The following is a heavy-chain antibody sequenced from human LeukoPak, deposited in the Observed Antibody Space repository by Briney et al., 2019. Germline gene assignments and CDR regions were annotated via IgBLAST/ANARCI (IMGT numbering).Heavy chain of an antibody. CDR1: EFTFSSYN. V-gene: IGHV3-48*01. CDR2: ISLSSTSI. CDR3: AREPTYSSSWYTTCDY. J-gene: IGHJ4*02. Sequence: GGSLRLSCAASEFTFSSYNMNWVRQAPAKGLEWVSSISLSSTSIYYADSVMGRFTISRDNAKKSLYLQMNSLKAEGTAVYYCAREPTYSSSWYTTCDYWGPGTLVTVSS. D-gene: IGHD6-13*01.